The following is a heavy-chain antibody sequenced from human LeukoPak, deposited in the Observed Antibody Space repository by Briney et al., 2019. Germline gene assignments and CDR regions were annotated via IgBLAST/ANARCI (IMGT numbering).Heavy chain of an antibody. CDR3: AKLTSWELRGALDY. J-gene: IGHJ4*02. CDR1: SGSISTSNYY. Sequence: SETLSLTCTVSSGSISTSNYYWGWVRQPPGKALEWIGNIFYSGSTYYSPSLKSRVTISLDTSRNQFSLKLNSVTAADTAVYYCAKLTSWELRGALDYWGQGTLVTVSS. D-gene: IGHD1-26*01. V-gene: IGHV4-39*07. CDR2: IFYSGST.